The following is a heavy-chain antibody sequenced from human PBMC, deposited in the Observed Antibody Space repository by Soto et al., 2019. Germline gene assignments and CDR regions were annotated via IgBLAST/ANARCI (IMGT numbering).Heavy chain of an antibody. D-gene: IGHD6-6*01. Sequence: GGSLRLSCAASGFTFSSYTISWVRQAPGKGLEWVSSISTSIGATYYADSVKGRFTISRDDSKDTLYLQMNSLRAEDSAVYYCAKDRTVAARNFDYWGQGTQVTV. V-gene: IGHV3-23*01. CDR2: ISTSIGAT. CDR3: AKDRTVAARNFDY. CDR1: GFTFSSYT. J-gene: IGHJ4*02.